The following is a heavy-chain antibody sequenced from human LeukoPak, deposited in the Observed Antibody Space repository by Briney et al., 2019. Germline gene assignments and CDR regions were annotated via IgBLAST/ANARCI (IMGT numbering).Heavy chain of an antibody. J-gene: IGHJ4*02. D-gene: IGHD3-10*01. Sequence: SETLSLTCTVSGGSISSYYWNWIRQPAGEGLEWIGRIYSSGNTNYNPSLKSRVTISVDKSRNQFSLKLTSVTAADTAVYYCARDSYGSGSYYPCYFDYWGQGTLVTVSS. V-gene: IGHV4-4*07. CDR3: ARDSYGSGSYYPCYFDY. CDR2: IYSSGNT. CDR1: GGSISSYY.